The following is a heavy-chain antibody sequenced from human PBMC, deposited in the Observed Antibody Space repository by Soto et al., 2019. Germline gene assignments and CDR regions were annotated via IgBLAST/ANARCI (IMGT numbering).Heavy chain of an antibody. D-gene: IGHD3-22*01. CDR3: ARNGNFYDSGGSRDY. V-gene: IGHV3-21*01. J-gene: IGHJ4*02. CDR2: ISASSTYI. Sequence: EVQLVESGGDVVKAGGSPRLSCVGSGFTFSSYNMHWVRQAPGKGLEWVSSISASSTYIHYADSVKGRFTISRDNANNSLYLHMNSLRAADTAVYYCARNGNFYDSGGSRDYWGQGTLVTVSS. CDR1: GFTFSSYN.